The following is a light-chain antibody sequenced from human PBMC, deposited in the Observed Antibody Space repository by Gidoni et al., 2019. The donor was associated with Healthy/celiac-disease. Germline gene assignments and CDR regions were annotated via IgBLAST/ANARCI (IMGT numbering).Light chain of an antibody. Sequence: QSVLPQPPSVSAAPGQKVTIACSGSSSNIGHNYVSWYQQLPGTAPKLLIYDNNKRPSGIPDRFSGSKSGTSATLGITGLQTGDEADYYCGTWDSSLSAGVFGGGTKLTVL. J-gene: IGLJ3*02. V-gene: IGLV1-51*01. CDR2: DNN. CDR1: SSNIGHNY. CDR3: GTWDSSLSAGV.